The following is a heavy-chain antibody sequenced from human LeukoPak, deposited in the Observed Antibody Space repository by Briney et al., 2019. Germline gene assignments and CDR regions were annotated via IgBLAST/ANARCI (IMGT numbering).Heavy chain of an antibody. V-gene: IGHV1-2*02. CDR1: GYTFTGYY. CDR2: INPISGDT. Sequence: ASVKLSCKASGYTFTGYYIPWVRQAPGQGLEWMGSINPISGDTNFPQKFQGRVTMTREKSITTAYMELSRLTSDDTAVYYCARARVGGAAAQIWGQGTLVTVSS. D-gene: IGHD6-13*01. J-gene: IGHJ4*02. CDR3: ARARVGGAAAQI.